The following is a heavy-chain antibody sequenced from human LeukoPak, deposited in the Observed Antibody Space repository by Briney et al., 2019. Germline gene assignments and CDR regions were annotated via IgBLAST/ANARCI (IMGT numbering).Heavy chain of an antibody. CDR2: ISYDGSNK. V-gene: IGHV3-30*03. Sequence: GRSLRLSCAASGFTFSSYGMHWVRRAPGKGLEWVTVISYDGSNKYYADSVKGRFTISRDNSKNTLYLQMNSLRAEDTAVYYCARRPIKYYYYGMDVWGQGTTVTVSS. CDR3: ARRPIKYYYYGMDV. CDR1: GFTFSSYG. J-gene: IGHJ6*02.